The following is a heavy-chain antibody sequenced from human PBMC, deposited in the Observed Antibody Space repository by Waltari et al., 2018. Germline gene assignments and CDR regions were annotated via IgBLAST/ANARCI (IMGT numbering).Heavy chain of an antibody. J-gene: IGHJ6*03. Sequence: QVQLQESGPGLVKPSETLSLTCTVSGGSISSYYWSWIRQPPGKGLEWIGYIYYSGSTNYHPSLKSRVTISVDTSKNQFSLKLSSVTAADTAVYYCAREYSSSSYYYYMDVWGKGTTVTVSS. D-gene: IGHD6-6*01. CDR3: AREYSSSSYYYYMDV. V-gene: IGHV4-59*01. CDR2: IYYSGST. CDR1: GGSISSYY.